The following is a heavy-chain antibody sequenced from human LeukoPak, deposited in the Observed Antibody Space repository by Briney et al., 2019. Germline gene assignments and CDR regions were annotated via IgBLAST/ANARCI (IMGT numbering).Heavy chain of an antibody. D-gene: IGHD3-16*01. V-gene: IGHV3-30*18. CDR2: ISYDGSNK. J-gene: IGHJ6*02. Sequence: GGSLRLSCAASGFTFSSYGMHWVRQAPGKGLERVAVISYDGSNKYYADSVKGRFTISRDNSKNTLYLQMNSLRAEDTAVYYCAKDGVYGMDVWGQGTTVTVSS. CDR3: AKDGVYGMDV. CDR1: GFTFSSYG.